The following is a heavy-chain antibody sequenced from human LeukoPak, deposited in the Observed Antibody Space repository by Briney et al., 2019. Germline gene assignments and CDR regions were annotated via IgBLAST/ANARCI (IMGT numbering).Heavy chain of an antibody. V-gene: IGHV3-33*06. D-gene: IGHD5-12*01. J-gene: IGHJ5*02. Sequence: GRSLRLSCAASGFTFSSYGMHWVRQAPGKGLEWVAVIWYDGSNKYYADSVKGRFTISRDNSKNTLYLQMNSLRAEDTAVYYCAKDFAPLVATSPNRFDPWGQGNLVTVSS. CDR1: GFTFSSYG. CDR2: IWYDGSNK. CDR3: AKDFAPLVATSPNRFDP.